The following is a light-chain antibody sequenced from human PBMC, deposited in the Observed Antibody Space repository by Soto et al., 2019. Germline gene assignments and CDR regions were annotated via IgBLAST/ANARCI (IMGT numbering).Light chain of an antibody. Sequence: QSVLTQPASVSGSPGQSITISCTGTSSDVGGYNYVSWYQQHPGKAPKFMIYDVSNRPSGVSNRFSGAKSGNTASLTISGLQAEDEADYSCCSYTPSTARQIVFGTGTKLTVL. CDR1: SSDVGGYNY. J-gene: IGLJ1*01. CDR3: CSYTPSTARQIV. CDR2: DVS. V-gene: IGLV2-14*01.